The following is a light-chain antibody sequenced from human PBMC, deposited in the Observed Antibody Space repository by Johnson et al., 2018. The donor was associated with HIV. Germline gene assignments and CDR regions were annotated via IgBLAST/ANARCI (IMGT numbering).Light chain of an antibody. Sequence: QSVLTQPPSVSAAPGQKVTISCSGSSSNIGNNYVSWYQQLPGTAPKLLIYDNNKRPSGIPDRFSGSKSATSATLDITGLQTGDEADYYCGTWDSSLSAYVFGTGTKVTVL. J-gene: IGLJ1*01. V-gene: IGLV1-51*01. CDR1: SSNIGNNY. CDR2: DNN. CDR3: GTWDSSLSAYV.